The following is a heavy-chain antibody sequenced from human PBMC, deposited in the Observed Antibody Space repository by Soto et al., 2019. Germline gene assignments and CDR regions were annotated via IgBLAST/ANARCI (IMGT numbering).Heavy chain of an antibody. V-gene: IGHV4-61*01. J-gene: IGHJ4*02. CDR2: IYYSGST. CDR3: ARVSSSLGLVHYFDY. D-gene: IGHD2-2*01. Sequence: SDTLSLTCTVSDGSVSSGSYYWSWIRQPPGKGLECIGYIYYSGSTNYNPSLKSRVTISVDTSKNQFSLKLSSVTAADTAVYYCARVSSSLGLVHYFDYWGQGTLVTVSS. CDR1: DGSVSSGSYY.